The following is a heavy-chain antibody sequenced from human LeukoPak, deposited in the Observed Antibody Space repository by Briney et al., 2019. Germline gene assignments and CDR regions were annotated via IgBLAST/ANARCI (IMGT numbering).Heavy chain of an antibody. V-gene: IGHV3-30-3*01. CDR3: AREDYGGNCLDY. CDR2: ISYDGSNK. CDR1: GFTFSSYA. J-gene: IGHJ4*02. Sequence: PGGSLRLSCAASGFTFSSYAMHWVRQAPGKGLEWVAVISYDGSNKYYADSVKGRFTISRDNSKNTLYLQMNSLRAEDTAVYYCAREDYGGNCLDYWGQGTLVTVSS. D-gene: IGHD4-23*01.